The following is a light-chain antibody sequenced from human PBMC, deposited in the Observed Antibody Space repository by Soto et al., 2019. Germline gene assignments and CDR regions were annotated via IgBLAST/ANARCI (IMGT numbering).Light chain of an antibody. J-gene: IGLJ3*02. CDR3: SSFTSSSTWV. CDR1: SSDIGRYDY. CDR2: EVI. V-gene: IGLV2-14*01. Sequence: QSALTQPASVSGSPGQSITISCTGTSSDIGRYDYVSWFQQHPGRAPKLLIYEVINRPSGVSIRFSGSKSGSTASLTISGLQAEAEADFYCSSFTSSSTWVFGGGTKLTVL.